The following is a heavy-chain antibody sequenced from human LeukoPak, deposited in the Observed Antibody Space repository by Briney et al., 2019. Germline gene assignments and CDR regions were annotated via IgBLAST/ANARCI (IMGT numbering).Heavy chain of an antibody. V-gene: IGHV4-38-2*02. D-gene: IGHD1-26*01. J-gene: IGHJ4*02. CDR3: ARDGWELLLDY. CDR1: GYSISSGYY. CDR2: IYHSGNT. Sequence: PSETLSLTCAVSGYSISSGYYWGWIRQPPGKGLEWIGSIYHSGNTYYNPSLKSRVTISVDTSKNQFSLKLSSVTAADTAVYYCARDGWELLLDYWGQGTLVTVSS.